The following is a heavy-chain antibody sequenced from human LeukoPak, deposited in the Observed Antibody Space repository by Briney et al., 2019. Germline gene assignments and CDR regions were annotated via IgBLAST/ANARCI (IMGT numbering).Heavy chain of an antibody. Sequence: SETLSLTCTVSGGSISSGGYYWSWIRQHPGKGLEWIGSIYYSGSTNYNPSLQGRVTISLDASRNQFSLKLSSVTAADTAVYYCASGDNDPLFDYWGQGTLVTVSS. CDR3: ASGDNDPLFDY. J-gene: IGHJ4*02. V-gene: IGHV4-31*03. CDR2: IYYSGST. D-gene: IGHD1-1*01. CDR1: GGSISSGGYY.